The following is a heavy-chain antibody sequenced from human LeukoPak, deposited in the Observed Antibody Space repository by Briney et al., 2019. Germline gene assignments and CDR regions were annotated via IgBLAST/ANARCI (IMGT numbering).Heavy chain of an antibody. Sequence: SETLSLTCTVSGGSISSPNYYWGWIRQPPGKGLEWIGYIYYRGGTHYNPSLESRVTVSKDTSKNQFSLAITSVTAADTAVYYCAREVDVVTASADAFDIWGQGTMVTVSS. CDR1: GGSISSPNYY. D-gene: IGHD2-21*02. J-gene: IGHJ3*02. CDR2: IYYRGGT. CDR3: AREVDVVTASADAFDI. V-gene: IGHV4-30-4*01.